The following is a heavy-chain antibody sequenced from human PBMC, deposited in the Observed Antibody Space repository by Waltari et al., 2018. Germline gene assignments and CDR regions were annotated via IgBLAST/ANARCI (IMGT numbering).Heavy chain of an antibody. CDR1: GGSISSHY. CDR3: ARCSGYYDSSGYYPPNYYYGMDV. V-gene: IGHV4-59*11. CDR2: IYYSGST. D-gene: IGHD3-22*01. J-gene: IGHJ6*02. Sequence: QVQLQESGPGLVKPSETLSLTCTVSGGSISSHYWSWIRQPPGKGLEWIGYIYYSGSTNYNPSLKSRVTISVDTSKNQFSLKLSSVTAADTAVYYCARCSGYYDSSGYYPPNYYYGMDVWGQGTTVTVSS.